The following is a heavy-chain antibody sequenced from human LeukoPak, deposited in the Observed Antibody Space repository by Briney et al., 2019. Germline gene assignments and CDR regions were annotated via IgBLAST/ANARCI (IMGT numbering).Heavy chain of an antibody. D-gene: IGHD4-17*01. CDR2: IKQDGSEK. V-gene: IGHV3-7*01. CDR3: ARHPYAVLDY. CDR1: GFSFNTYW. Sequence: GGSLRLSCVVSGFSFNTYWMTWVRQAPGKGLEWVANIKQDGSEKYYVDSVKGRFTISRDNAKNSLYLQMNSLRADDTAVYYCARHPYAVLDYWGQGTLVAVSS. J-gene: IGHJ4*02.